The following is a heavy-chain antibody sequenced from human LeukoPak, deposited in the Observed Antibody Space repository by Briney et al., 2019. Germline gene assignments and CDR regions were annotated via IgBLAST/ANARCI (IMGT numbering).Heavy chain of an antibody. D-gene: IGHD1-26*01. V-gene: IGHV4-4*09. CDR2: IHTSGGS. CDR3: ARLGSYHDF. J-gene: IGHJ4*02. CDR1: GASISHYY. Sequence: SETLSLTCTVSGASISHYYWSWIRQTPEKGLEWMGHIHTSGGSSPYPSLKSRLTMSIEASRNQFSLKLTSVTAADTAVYFCARLGSYHDFWGQGALVTVSS.